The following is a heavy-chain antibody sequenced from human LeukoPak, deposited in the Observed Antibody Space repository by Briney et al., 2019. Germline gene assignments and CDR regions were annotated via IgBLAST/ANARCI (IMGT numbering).Heavy chain of an antibody. CDR1: GGSFSGYY. J-gene: IGHJ4*02. D-gene: IGHD3-10*01. CDR2: INHSGST. Sequence: SETLSLTCAVYGGSFSGYYWSWIRQPPGKGLEWIGEINHSGSTNYNPSLKSRVTISVDTSKNQFSLKLSSVTAADTAVYYCARHFSSGSGSGSYFSYWGQGTLVTVSS. CDR3: ARHFSSGSGSGSYFSY. V-gene: IGHV4-34*01.